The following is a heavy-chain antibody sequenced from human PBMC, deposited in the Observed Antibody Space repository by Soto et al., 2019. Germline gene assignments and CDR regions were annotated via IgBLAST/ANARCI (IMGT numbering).Heavy chain of an antibody. CDR1: SGSIISSNW. D-gene: IGHD3-16*02. CDR2: IYHSGST. J-gene: IGHJ4*02. Sequence: PSETLSLTCAVSSGSIISSNWWSWVRQPPGKGLEWIGEIYHSGSTNYNPSLKSRVTISVDKSKNQFSLKLSSVTAADTAVYYWARDSGSDYIWGSYRYTGFDYWGQGTLVTVSS. V-gene: IGHV4-4*02. CDR3: ARDSGSDYIWGSYRYTGFDY.